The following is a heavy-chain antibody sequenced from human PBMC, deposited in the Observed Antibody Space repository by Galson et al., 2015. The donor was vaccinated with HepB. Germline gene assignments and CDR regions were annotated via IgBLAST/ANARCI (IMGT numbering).Heavy chain of an antibody. D-gene: IGHD3-10*01. J-gene: IGHJ6*02. Sequence: SETLSLTCTVSGGSISSYYWSWIRQPPGKGLEWIGYIYYSGSTNYNPSLKSRVTISVDTSKNQFSLKLSSVTAADTAVYYCARAPPRGGYYYGMDVWGQGTTVTVSS. CDR1: GGSISSYY. V-gene: IGHV4-59*01. CDR3: ARAPPRGGYYYGMDV. CDR2: IYYSGST.